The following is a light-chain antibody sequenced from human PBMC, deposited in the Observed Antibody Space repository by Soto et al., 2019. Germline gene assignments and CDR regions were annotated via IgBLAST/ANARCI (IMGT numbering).Light chain of an antibody. Sequence: IQLTQSPSSLSASVGDRVTITCRASQGISSALAWYLQKPGKAPKLLMYDASRLESGVPSRFSGSGSGTDFTLTISSLQPDDFATYYCQQFNTYPLTFGGGTKVEIK. CDR3: QQFNTYPLT. V-gene: IGKV1-13*02. CDR2: DAS. J-gene: IGKJ4*01. CDR1: QGISSA.